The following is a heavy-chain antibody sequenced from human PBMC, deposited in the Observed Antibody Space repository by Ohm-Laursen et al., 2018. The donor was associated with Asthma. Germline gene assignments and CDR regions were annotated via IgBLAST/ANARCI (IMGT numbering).Heavy chain of an antibody. CDR2: IWYDGSNK. CDR1: GFTFSSYA. J-gene: IGHJ4*02. V-gene: IGHV3-30*18. D-gene: IGHD3-22*01. CDR3: AKDPYYYDSSGYCDY. Sequence: SLRLSCAASGFTFSSYAMSWVRQAPGKGLEWVAVIWYDGSNKYYADSVKGRFTISRDNSKNTLYLQMNSLRAEDTAVYYCAKDPYYYDSSGYCDYWGQGTLVTVSS.